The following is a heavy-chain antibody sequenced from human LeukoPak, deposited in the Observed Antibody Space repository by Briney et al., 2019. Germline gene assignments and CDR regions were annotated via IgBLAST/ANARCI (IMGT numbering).Heavy chain of an antibody. V-gene: IGHV4-34*01. CDR3: ASVPAAIRFYYFDY. CDR1: GGSFSGYY. D-gene: IGHD2-2*02. J-gene: IGHJ4*02. Sequence: PSETLSLTCAVYGGSFSGYYWSWIRQPPGKGLEWIGEINHSGSTNYNPSLKSRVTISVDTSKNQFSLKLSSVTAADTAVYYCASVPAAIRFYYFDYWGQGTLVTVSS. CDR2: INHSGST.